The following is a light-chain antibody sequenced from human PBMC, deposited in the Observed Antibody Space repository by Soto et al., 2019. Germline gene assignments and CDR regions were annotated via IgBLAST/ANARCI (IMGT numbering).Light chain of an antibody. CDR1: SSDVGGYNY. CDR3: SSYTSGSSVV. Sequence: QAVVTQPASVSGSPGQSITISCTGTSSDVGGYNYVSWYQHHPGKAPKLMIYEVSNRPSGVSNRFSGSKSGNTASLTISGLQPEDEADYYCSSYTSGSSVVFGGGTKLTVL. J-gene: IGLJ2*01. CDR2: EVS. V-gene: IGLV2-14*01.